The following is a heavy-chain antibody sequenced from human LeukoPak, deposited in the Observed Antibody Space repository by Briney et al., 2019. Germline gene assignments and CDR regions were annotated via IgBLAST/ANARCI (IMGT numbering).Heavy chain of an antibody. V-gene: IGHV4-34*01. Sequence: SETLSLTCAVYGGSFSGYYWSWIRQPPGKGLEWIGEINHSGSTNYNPSLKSRVTISVDTSKNQFSLKLSSVTAADTAVYYCAATFPFDAFDIWGQGTMVTVSS. CDR3: AATFPFDAFDI. CDR1: GGSFSGYY. D-gene: IGHD3-16*01. CDR2: INHSGST. J-gene: IGHJ3*02.